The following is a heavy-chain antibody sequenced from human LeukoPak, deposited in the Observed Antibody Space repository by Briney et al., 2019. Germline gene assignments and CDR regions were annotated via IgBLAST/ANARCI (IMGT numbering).Heavy chain of an antibody. D-gene: IGHD3-22*01. CDR1: GGSISSSSYY. V-gene: IGHV4-61*01. Sequence: PSETLSLTCSVSGGSISSSSYYWSWIRQPPGKGLEWIGYIHNSGSTNYNASLKSRVTISVDTSKNQFSLKLSSVTAADTAVYYCAREIRAYYYDSSGYDPPNWFDPWGQGTLVTVSS. CDR3: AREIRAYYYDSSGYDPPNWFDP. CDR2: IHNSGST. J-gene: IGHJ5*02.